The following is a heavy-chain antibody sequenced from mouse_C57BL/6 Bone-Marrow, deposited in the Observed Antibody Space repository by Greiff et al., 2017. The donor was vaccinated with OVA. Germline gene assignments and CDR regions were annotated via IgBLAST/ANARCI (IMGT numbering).Heavy chain of an antibody. Sequence: EVQLQQSGAELVRPGASVKLSCTASGFNIKDDYMHWVKQRPEQGLEWIGWIDPENGDTEYASKFQGKTTITADTSSNTAYLQLSSLTSEDTAVYYSPYAYGYCDYWGQGTTLTVSS. D-gene: IGHD1-1*01. V-gene: IGHV14-4*01. CDR2: IDPENGDT. CDR3: PYAYGYCDY. CDR1: GFNIKDDY. J-gene: IGHJ2*01.